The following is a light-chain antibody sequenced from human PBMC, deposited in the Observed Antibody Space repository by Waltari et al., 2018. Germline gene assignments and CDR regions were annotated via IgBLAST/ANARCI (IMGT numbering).Light chain of an antibody. CDR3: SSYTSSSTLE. CDR2: DVS. J-gene: IGLJ2*01. Sequence: QSALTQPASVSGSPGQSITIPCTGTSSDVGGYNYVSWYQQHPGKAPKLMIYDVSNRPSGVSNRCSGPKAGNTASLTISGLQAEDEADYYCSSYTSSSTLEFGGGTKLTVL. CDR1: SSDVGGYNY. V-gene: IGLV2-14*03.